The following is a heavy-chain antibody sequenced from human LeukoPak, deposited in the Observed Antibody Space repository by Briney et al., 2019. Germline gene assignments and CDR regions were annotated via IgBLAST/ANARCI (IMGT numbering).Heavy chain of an antibody. Sequence: ASVKVSCKASGGTFSSYAISWVRQAPGQGLEWMGRIIPILGIANYAQKFQGRVTITAGKSTSTAYMELSSLRSEDTAVYYCARDRETYYYGSGSYRHWGQGTLVTVSS. CDR3: ARDRETYYYGSGSYRH. CDR1: GGTFSSYA. V-gene: IGHV1-69*04. J-gene: IGHJ4*02. D-gene: IGHD3-10*01. CDR2: IIPILGIA.